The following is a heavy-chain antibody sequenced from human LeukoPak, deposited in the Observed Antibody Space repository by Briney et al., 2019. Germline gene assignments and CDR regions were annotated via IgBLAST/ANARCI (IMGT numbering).Heavy chain of an antibody. J-gene: IGHJ4*02. CDR1: GYTFTTYY. CDR3: ARGGDDYNWDY. Sequence: ASVKVSCKTSGYTFTTYYMHWVRQAPGQGLEWMGIINPSGGSTTYAQKFQGRVTMTRDTSTSTVYKELSSLRSEDTAVYYCARGGDDYNWDYWGQGTLVTVSS. D-gene: IGHD5-24*01. CDR2: INPSGGST. V-gene: IGHV1-46*01.